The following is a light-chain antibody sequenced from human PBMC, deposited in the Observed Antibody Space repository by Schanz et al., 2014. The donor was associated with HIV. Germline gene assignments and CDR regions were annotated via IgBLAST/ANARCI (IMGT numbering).Light chain of an antibody. V-gene: IGLV2-8*01. CDR3: SSYGGSNNFV. CDR1: SSDVGGYNY. J-gene: IGLJ1*01. Sequence: QSALTQPRSVSGSPGQSVTISCTGTSSDVGGYNYVSWYQQHPGKAPKLMIYEVNKRPSGVPDRFSGSKSGNTASLTVSGLQSEDEGDYYCSSYGGSNNFVFGTGTKVTVL. CDR2: EVN.